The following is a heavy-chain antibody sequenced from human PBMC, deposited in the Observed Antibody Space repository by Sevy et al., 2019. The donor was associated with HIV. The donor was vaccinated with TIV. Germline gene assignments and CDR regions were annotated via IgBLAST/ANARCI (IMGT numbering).Heavy chain of an antibody. CDR2: MNTDGSST. CDR3: ATPRYDF. V-gene: IGHV3-74*01. Sequence: GGSLRLSCEASGFDFSSHWLQWVRQAPGKGLVWVSRMNTDGSSTNYADHVKGRLTISRDNAKNTLYLEMNNLRDEDTALYYCATPRYDFWGPGTLVTVSS. CDR1: GFDFSSHW. J-gene: IGHJ4*02.